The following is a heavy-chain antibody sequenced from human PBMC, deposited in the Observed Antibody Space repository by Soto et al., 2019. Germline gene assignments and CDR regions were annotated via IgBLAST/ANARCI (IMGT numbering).Heavy chain of an antibody. CDR1: GFTFSSYW. D-gene: IGHD4-17*01. V-gene: IGHV3-7*03. Sequence: EVQLVESGGGLVQPGGSLRLSCAASGFTFSSYWMSWVRQAPGKGLEWVANIKQDGSEKYYVDSVKGRFTISRDNAKNSLYLQMNSLRAEDTAVYYCARVLMTTVTTFPYFDYWGQGTLVTVSS. CDR2: IKQDGSEK. CDR3: ARVLMTTVTTFPYFDY. J-gene: IGHJ4*02.